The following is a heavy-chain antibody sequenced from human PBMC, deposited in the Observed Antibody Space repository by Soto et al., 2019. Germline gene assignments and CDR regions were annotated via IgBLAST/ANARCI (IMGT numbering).Heavy chain of an antibody. CDR2: IGTAGDT. J-gene: IGHJ4*02. Sequence: VGSLRLSCAASGFTFSSYDMHWVRQATGKGLEWVSAIGTAGDTYYPGSVKGRFTISRENAKNSLYLQMNSLRAGDTAVYYCARGSGSSASFDYWGQGTLVTVSS. CDR1: GFTFSSYD. CDR3: ARGSGSSASFDY. D-gene: IGHD6-6*01. V-gene: IGHV3-13*01.